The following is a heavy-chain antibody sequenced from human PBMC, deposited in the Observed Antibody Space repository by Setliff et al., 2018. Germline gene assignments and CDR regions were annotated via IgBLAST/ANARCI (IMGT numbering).Heavy chain of an antibody. V-gene: IGHV5-51*01. D-gene: IGHD5-12*01. CDR2: IHPSNSDT. CDR3: ARNRVALYDAFDI. Sequence: PGESLKISCKGSGYSFTSYWIGWVRQMPGEGLEWMGIIHPSNSDTVYSPSSQGQVTISADRSITTAYLQWSSLKASDTAIYYCARNRVALYDAFDIWGQGTMVTVSS. CDR1: GYSFTSYW. J-gene: IGHJ3*02.